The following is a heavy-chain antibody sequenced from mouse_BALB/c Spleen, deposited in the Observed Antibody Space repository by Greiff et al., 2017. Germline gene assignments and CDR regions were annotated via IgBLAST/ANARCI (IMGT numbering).Heavy chain of an antibody. CDR1: GFTFSSYY. Sequence: EVKLVESGGGLVKLGGSLKLSCAASGFTFSSYYMSWVRQTPEKRLELVAAINSNGGSTYYPDTVKGRFTISRDNAKNTLYLQMSSLKSEDTALYYCARRATARGYAMDYWGQGTSVTVSS. J-gene: IGHJ4*01. CDR2: INSNGGST. CDR3: ARRATARGYAMDY. V-gene: IGHV5-6-2*01. D-gene: IGHD3-1*01.